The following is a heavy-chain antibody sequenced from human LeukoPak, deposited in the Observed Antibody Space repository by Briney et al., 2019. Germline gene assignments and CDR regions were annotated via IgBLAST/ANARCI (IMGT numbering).Heavy chain of an antibody. J-gene: IGHJ5*02. Sequence: ASVKVSCKASEYTFTGYQMHWVRQAPGQGLEWMGRMNPNSGGTDYAQKFQGRVTMTRDTSISTAYMELSRLTSDDTAVYYCVRDRGGYCSRANCRAAWFDHWGQGTLVTVSS. CDR1: EYTFTGYQ. D-gene: IGHD2-2*01. V-gene: IGHV1-2*06. CDR3: VRDRGGYCSRANCRAAWFDH. CDR2: MNPNSGGT.